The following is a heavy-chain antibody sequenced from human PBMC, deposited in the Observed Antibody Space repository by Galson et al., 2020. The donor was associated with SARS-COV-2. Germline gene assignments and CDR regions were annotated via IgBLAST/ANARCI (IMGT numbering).Heavy chain of an antibody. CDR3: ARRIVVVGIDY. D-gene: IGHD3-22*01. Sequence: GGSLRLSCAASGFTFSSYSMNWVRQAPGKGLEWVSSISSSSSYIYYADSVKGRFTISRDNAKNSLYLQMNSLRAEDTAVYYCARRIVVVGIDYWGQGTLVTVSS. CDR1: GFTFSSYS. CDR2: ISSSSSYI. V-gene: IGHV3-21*01. J-gene: IGHJ4*02.